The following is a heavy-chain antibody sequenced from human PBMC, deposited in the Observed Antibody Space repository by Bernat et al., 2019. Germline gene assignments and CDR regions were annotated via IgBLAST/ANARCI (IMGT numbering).Heavy chain of an antibody. J-gene: IGHJ4*02. CDR2: FYSGGTT. CDR3: ARGKYYVDY. CDR1: GFTVSSNY. Sequence: EVQLAATGGGLMQPGGSLRLSCAASGFTVSSNYLNWVRQAPGKGLEWVSVFYSGGTTYYADSVKGRFTISRDNSKNTLYLQMNSLRPEDTAVYYCARGKYYVDYWGQGTLVTVSS. V-gene: IGHV3-53*05.